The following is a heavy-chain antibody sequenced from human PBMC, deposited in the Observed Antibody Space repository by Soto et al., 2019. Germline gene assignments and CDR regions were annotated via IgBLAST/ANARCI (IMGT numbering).Heavy chain of an antibody. Sequence: GSLRLSCAASGFTVSTYCRHWVRQAPGKGLVWVSRINTDGSSTTYADSVKGRFTISRDNAKNTLYLQMNSLRAEDTAVYYCARDFPSLDYWGQGTLVTVSS. CDR3: ARDFPSLDY. J-gene: IGHJ4*02. V-gene: IGHV3-74*01. CDR1: GFTVSTYC. CDR2: INTDGSST.